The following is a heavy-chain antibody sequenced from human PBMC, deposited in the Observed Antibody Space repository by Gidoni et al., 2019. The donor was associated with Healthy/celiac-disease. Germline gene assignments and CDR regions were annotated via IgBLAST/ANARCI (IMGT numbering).Heavy chain of an antibody. CDR1: GFTFRSYS. Sequence: VQLVESVGGLVKPGGSLRLSCAASGFTFRSYSMNWVRQAPGKGLEWVSSISSSSSYIYYADSVKGRFTISRDNAKNSLYLQMNSLRAEDTAVYYCARDGIVVVPAAPSGWFDPWGQGTLVTVSS. D-gene: IGHD2-2*01. CDR3: ARDGIVVVPAAPSGWFDP. J-gene: IGHJ5*02. CDR2: ISSSSSYI. V-gene: IGHV3-21*01.